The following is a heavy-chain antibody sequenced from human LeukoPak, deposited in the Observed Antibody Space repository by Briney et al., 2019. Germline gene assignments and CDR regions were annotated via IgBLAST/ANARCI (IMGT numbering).Heavy chain of an antibody. V-gene: IGHV3-11*01. D-gene: IGHD2-2*01. CDR2: ISGSGSDI. CDR1: GFSFSDSY. Sequence: GGSLRLSCVVSGFSFSDSYMTWIRQTPGKGLESLAYISGSGSDIYYADSVKGRFTISRDNAKNSLYLQMSSLRAEDTAVYYCAKRLFGSSTSLYYFDYWGQGTLVTVSS. J-gene: IGHJ4*02. CDR3: AKRLFGSSTSLYYFDY.